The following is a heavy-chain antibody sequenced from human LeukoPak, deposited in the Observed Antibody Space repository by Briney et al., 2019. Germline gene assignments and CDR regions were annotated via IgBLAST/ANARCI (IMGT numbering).Heavy chain of an antibody. V-gene: IGHV3-74*01. CDR1: GFTFSNYW. Sequence: GGSLRLSCAASGFTFSNYWMHWVRQAPGKELVWVSRINIDGSSPRYADSVEGRFTISRDNAKNSLYLQMNSLRAEDTAVYYCASAPPGIAAYFDYWGRGTLVTVSS. D-gene: IGHD6-13*01. CDR3: ASAPPGIAAYFDY. J-gene: IGHJ4*02. CDR2: INIDGSSP.